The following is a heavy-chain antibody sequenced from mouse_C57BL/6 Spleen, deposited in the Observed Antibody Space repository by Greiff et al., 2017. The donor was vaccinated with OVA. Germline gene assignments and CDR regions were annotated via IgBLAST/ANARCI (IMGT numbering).Heavy chain of an antibody. CDR1: GFTFSSYT. CDR3: ASLRDYFDY. D-gene: IGHD1-1*01. J-gene: IGHJ2*01. Sequence: EVQLVESGGGLVKPGGSLKLSCAASGFTFSSYTMSWVRQTPEKRLEWVATISGGGGNTYYPDSVKGRFTISRDNAKNTLYLQMSSLRSEDTALYYCASLRDYFDYWGQGTTLTVSA. V-gene: IGHV5-9*01. CDR2: ISGGGGNT.